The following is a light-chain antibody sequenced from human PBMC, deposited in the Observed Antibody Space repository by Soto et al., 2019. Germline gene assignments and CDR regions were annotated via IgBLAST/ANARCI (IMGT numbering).Light chain of an antibody. Sequence: QSALTQPPSVSGSPGQSVTISCTGTSSDVGSYNRVSWYQQPPGTAPKLMIYEVSNRPSGVPDRFSGYKAGNTASLTISGLQAEDEADYYCNSYTSSSTYVFGTGTKVTVL. CDR3: NSYTSSSTYV. V-gene: IGLV2-18*02. J-gene: IGLJ1*01. CDR2: EVS. CDR1: SSDVGSYNR.